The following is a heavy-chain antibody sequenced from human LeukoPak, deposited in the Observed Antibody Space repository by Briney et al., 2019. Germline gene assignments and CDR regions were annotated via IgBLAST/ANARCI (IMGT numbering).Heavy chain of an antibody. CDR3: ARVMMGATVTTFHYYCMDV. V-gene: IGHV3-21*01. CDR2: ITSSSSHI. Sequence: PGGSLRLSRAACGFTFSHYSIDWVRQAPGKGLERVASITSSSSHIYYADSVKGRFTISRDNAKNELYLQMNSLRAEDTAIYYCARVMMGATVTTFHYYCMDVWGVGTTVTVSS. CDR1: GFTFSHYS. D-gene: IGHD4-11*01. J-gene: IGHJ6*03.